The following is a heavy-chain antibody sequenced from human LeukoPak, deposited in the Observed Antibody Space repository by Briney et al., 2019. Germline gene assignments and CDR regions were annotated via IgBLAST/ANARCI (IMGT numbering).Heavy chain of an antibody. CDR3: ATSPYSSSWYEDY. J-gene: IGHJ4*02. V-gene: IGHV3-11*01. CDR2: ISSSGSTI. Sequence: PGGSLRLSCAASGFTFSDYYMSWIRQAPGKGLEWVSYISSSGSTIYYADSVKGRFTISRDNAKNSLYLQMNSLRAEDTAVYYCATSPYSSSWYEDYWGQGTLVTVSS. CDR1: GFTFSDYY. D-gene: IGHD6-13*01.